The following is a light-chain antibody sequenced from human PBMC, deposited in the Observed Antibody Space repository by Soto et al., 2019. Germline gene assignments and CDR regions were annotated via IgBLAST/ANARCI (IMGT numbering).Light chain of an antibody. CDR1: QSVSSN. CDR2: DAS. V-gene: IGKV3-11*01. J-gene: IGKJ5*01. Sequence: VMTQSPATLSVSPGERATLSCRASQSVSSNLAWYQQKPGQAPRLLIYDASNRATGIPARFSGTGSDTDFTLTISSLEPEDFAVYYCQQRASWVTFGQGTRLEIK. CDR3: QQRASWVT.